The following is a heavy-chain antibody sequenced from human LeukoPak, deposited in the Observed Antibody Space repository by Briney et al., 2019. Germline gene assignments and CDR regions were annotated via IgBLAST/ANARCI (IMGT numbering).Heavy chain of an antibody. CDR2: INNGADSR. D-gene: IGHD3-22*01. CDR1: GFTFNDYY. Sequence: GGSLRLSCAAYGFTFNDYYRSWIRQAPGKGLEWVSYINNGADSRYYANSVKGRFTISRDNAKKSLYLQMNSLGAEETAMYYCARGSIGYYDSSGRASDVFDVWGQGTIVTVSS. V-gene: IGHV3-11*01. J-gene: IGHJ3*01. CDR3: ARGSIGYYDSSGRASDVFDV.